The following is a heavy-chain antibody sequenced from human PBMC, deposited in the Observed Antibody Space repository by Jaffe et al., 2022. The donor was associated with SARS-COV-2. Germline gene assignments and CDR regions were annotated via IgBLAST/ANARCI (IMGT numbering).Heavy chain of an antibody. CDR3: ASGPGRWGSYDY. V-gene: IGHV4-61*02. Sequence: QVQLQESGPGLVKPSQTLSLTCTVSGGSISSGSYYWSWIRQPAGKGLEWIGRIYTSGSTNYNPSLKSRVTISVDTSKNQFSLKLSSVTAADTAVYYCASGPGRWGSYDYWGQGTLVTVSS. CDR1: GGSISSGSYY. CDR2: IYTSGST. J-gene: IGHJ4*02. D-gene: IGHD1-26*01.